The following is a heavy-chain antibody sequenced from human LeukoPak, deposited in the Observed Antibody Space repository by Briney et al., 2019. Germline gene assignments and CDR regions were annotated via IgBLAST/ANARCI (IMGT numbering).Heavy chain of an antibody. V-gene: IGHV4-59*01. CDR3: ARSRGNLYFQH. D-gene: IGHD6-25*01. CDR2: IHYTGST. CDR1: GDSISSYY. J-gene: IGHJ1*01. Sequence: SATLPLTCTVSGDSISSYYWSWIRQSPEKGLEWIGYIHYTGSTYYSPSLRSRVTISVDTSKNQFSLRLISVTAADTAMYYCARSRGNLYFQHWGQGTLVTVSS.